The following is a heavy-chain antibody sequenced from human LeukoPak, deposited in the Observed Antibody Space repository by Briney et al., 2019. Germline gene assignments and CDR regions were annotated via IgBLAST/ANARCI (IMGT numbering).Heavy chain of an antibody. Sequence: GGTLRLSCAASRITLSTYGMHWVRPAPAKGREWVAFIRYDGSNKYYADSVKGRFTHSRDKSKKTLFLQRYSIRAEDTAVYYCAKDSPPGYCSSTSCYPNYYYYYYMDVWGKGTTVTVSS. CDR2: IRYDGSNK. CDR3: AKDSPPGYCSSTSCYPNYYYYYYMDV. CDR1: RITLSTYG. J-gene: IGHJ6*03. V-gene: IGHV3-30*02. D-gene: IGHD2-2*01.